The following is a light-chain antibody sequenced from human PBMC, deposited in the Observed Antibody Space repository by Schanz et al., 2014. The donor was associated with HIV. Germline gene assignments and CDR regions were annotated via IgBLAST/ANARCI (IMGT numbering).Light chain of an antibody. CDR3: AAWDDSLNNWV. J-gene: IGLJ3*02. CDR1: RSNIGSNT. CDR2: SND. Sequence: QSVLTQPPSESGTPGQRVTMSCSGSRSNIGSNTVNWYQQLPGTAPKVLIYSNDQRPSGVPDRFFGSRSGTSASLDITGLQSEDEADYYCAAWDDSLNNWVFGGGTKLTVL. V-gene: IGLV1-44*01.